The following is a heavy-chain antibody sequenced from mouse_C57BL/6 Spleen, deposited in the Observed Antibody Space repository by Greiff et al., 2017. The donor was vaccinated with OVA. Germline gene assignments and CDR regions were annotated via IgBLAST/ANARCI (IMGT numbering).Heavy chain of an antibody. V-gene: IGHV3-6*01. J-gene: IGHJ2*01. CDR2: ISYDGSN. D-gene: IGHD2-1*01. CDR3: ARGGIYYGNYVGDY. Sequence: EVQLQESGPGLVKPSQSLSLTCSVTGYSITSGYYWNWIRQFPGNKLEWMGYISYDGSNNYNPSLKNRISITRDTSKNQFFLKLNSVTTEDTATYYCARGGIYYGNYVGDYWGQGTTLTVSS. CDR1: GYSITSGYY.